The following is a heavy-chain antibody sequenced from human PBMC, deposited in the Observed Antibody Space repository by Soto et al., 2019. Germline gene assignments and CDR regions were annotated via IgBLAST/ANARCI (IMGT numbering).Heavy chain of an antibody. CDR3: ARQIYDSDTGPNFQYYFDS. V-gene: IGHV5-10-1*01. CDR1: GYTFAGYC. J-gene: IGHJ4*02. D-gene: IGHD3-22*01. Sequence: GECLQIFCKGSGYTFAGYCITWVRQTPGKGLEWMGRIDPSDSQTYYSPSFRGHVTISATKSITTVFLQWSSLRASDTAMYYCARQIYDSDTGPNFQYYFDSWGQGNPVTVSS. CDR2: IDPSDSQT.